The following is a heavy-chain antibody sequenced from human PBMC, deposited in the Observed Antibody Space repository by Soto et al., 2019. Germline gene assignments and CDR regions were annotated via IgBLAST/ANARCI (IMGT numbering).Heavy chain of an antibody. V-gene: IGHV4-39*01. CDR3: AGFVVPASRNSDFDY. CDR2: IYYSGST. D-gene: IGHD2-15*01. CDR1: GISVSTSDYY. J-gene: IGHJ4*02. Sequence: SSETLSLTXTVSGISVSTSDYYWGWVRQPPGKGLDWIGNIYYSGSTFYNPSLRSRVTLSVDTSKNQFSLRLNSVTAADTAVYFCAGFVVPASRNSDFDYWGQGTLVTVSS.